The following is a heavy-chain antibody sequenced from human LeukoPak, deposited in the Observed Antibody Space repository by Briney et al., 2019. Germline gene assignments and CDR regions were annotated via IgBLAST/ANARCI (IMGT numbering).Heavy chain of an antibody. Sequence: ASVNVSCKASGYTFASLYMHWVRQAPGQGLEWMGVINPSSGSTTYAQKFQGRVTMTRDTSTSTDYMELTSLRSEDTAVYYCARDGGNSAESFDIWGQGTIVTVSS. V-gene: IGHV1-46*01. J-gene: IGHJ3*02. D-gene: IGHD4-23*01. CDR3: ARDGGNSAESFDI. CDR2: INPSSGST. CDR1: GYTFASLY.